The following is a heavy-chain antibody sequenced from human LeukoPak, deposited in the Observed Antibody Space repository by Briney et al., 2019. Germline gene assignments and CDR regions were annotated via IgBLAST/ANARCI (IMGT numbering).Heavy chain of an antibody. Sequence: SGTLSLTCVVSGGSISSSNWWSWVRQPPGQGLEWIGEIYHSGSTNYNPSLKSRVTISVDKSKNQFSLKLSSVTAADTAVYYCARVIVVVPAATQYYYYYMDVWGKGTTVTVSS. CDR3: ARVIVVVPAATQYYYYYMDV. D-gene: IGHD2-2*01. CDR1: GGSISSSNW. V-gene: IGHV4-4*02. CDR2: IYHSGST. J-gene: IGHJ6*03.